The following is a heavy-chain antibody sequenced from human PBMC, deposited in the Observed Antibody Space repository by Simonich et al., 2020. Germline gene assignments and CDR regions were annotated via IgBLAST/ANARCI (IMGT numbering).Heavy chain of an antibody. CDR2: IKQDGREK. D-gene: IGHD7-27*01. J-gene: IGHJ6*03. CDR3: ARDGLGTAYYYYMDV. Sequence: EVQLVESGGGLVQPGGSLRLSCAASGFTFSSYWMSWVRQAPGKGLEWGANIKQDGREKYYGDSGKGRFTISRDNAKNALYLQMNSLRAEDTAVYYCARDGLGTAYYYYMDVWGKGTTVTVSS. CDR1: GFTFSSYW. V-gene: IGHV3-7*01.